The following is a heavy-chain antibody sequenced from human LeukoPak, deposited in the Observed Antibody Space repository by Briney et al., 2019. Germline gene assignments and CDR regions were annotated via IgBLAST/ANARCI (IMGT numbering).Heavy chain of an antibody. Sequence: GGSLRLSCAASGFTFSNAWMSWVRQAPGKGLEWVGRIKSKTDGGTTDYAAPVKGRFTISRDDSKNTLYLQMNSLKTEDTAVYYCTTGRVVLDAFDIWGQGTMVTVSS. CDR3: TTGRVVLDAFDI. D-gene: IGHD3-3*01. CDR1: GFTFSNAW. CDR2: IKSKTDGGTT. J-gene: IGHJ3*02. V-gene: IGHV3-15*01.